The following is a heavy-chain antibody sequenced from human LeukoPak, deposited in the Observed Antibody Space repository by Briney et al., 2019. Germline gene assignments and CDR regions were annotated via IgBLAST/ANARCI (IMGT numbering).Heavy chain of an antibody. CDR2: INPSGGST. CDR3: VAIAAAGTKYYYYYMDV. J-gene: IGHJ6*03. D-gene: IGHD6-13*01. CDR1: GYTFTSYY. V-gene: IGHV1-46*01. Sequence: ASVKVSCKASGYTFTSYYMHWVRQAPGQGLEWMRIINPSGGSTSYAQKFQGRVTMTRDMSTSTVYMELSSLRSEDTAVYYCVAIAAAGTKYYYYYMDVWGKGTTVTVSS.